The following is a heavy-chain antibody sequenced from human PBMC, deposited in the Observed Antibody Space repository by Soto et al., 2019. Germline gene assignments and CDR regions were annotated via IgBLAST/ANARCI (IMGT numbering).Heavy chain of an antibody. CDR1: GFTFNNYI. CDR2: IAGSFVTT. V-gene: IGHV3-23*01. J-gene: IGHJ1*01. Sequence: EVQLLESGGGLVQPGGSLRLSCAASGFTFNNYIMNWVRQAPGKGLEWVSTIAGSFVTTAYADSVKGRFTISRDNSQNALFLQMNSLRVEASAIYYCAKDPPYRMYYFQHCGQGTPVTVSS. CDR3: AKDPPYRMYYFQH. D-gene: IGHD1-26*01.